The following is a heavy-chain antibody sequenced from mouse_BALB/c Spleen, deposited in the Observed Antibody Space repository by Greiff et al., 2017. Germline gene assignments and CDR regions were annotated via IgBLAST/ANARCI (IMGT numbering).Heavy chain of an antibody. CDR2: ISSGGSYT. V-gene: IGHV5-9-3*01. Sequence: EVQRVESGGGLVKPGGSLKLSCAASGFTFSSYAMSWVRQTPEKRLEWVATISSGGSYTYYPDSVKGRFTISRDNAKNTLYLQMSSLRSEDTAMYYCAREAIYAYYLDYWGQGTTLTVSS. CDR1: GFTFSSYA. D-gene: IGHD1-1*01. CDR3: AREAIYAYYLDY. J-gene: IGHJ2*01.